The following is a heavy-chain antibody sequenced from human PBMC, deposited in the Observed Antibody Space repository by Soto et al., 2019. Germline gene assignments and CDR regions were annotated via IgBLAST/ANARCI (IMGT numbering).Heavy chain of an antibody. Sequence: GGSLRLSCAASGFTFSDRYMDWVRQAPGKGLEWVGRTKNKANSYTTEYAASVKGRFTISRDDSRNSVYLQMNSLKTDDTAVYYCTIEGAYPGPDFDYWGQGTLVTVSS. D-gene: IGHD3-16*01. J-gene: IGHJ4*02. CDR1: GFTFSDRY. CDR2: TKNKANSYTT. V-gene: IGHV3-72*01. CDR3: TIEGAYPGPDFDY.